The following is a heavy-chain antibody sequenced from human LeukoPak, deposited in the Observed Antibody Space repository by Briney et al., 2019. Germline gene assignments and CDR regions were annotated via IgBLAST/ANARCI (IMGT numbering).Heavy chain of an antibody. CDR2: IYYSGST. Sequence: PSETLSLTCTVSGGSISSYYWSWIRQPPGKRLEWIGYIYYSGSTNYNPSLKSRVTISVDTSKNQFSLKLSSVTAADTAVYYCATKLPYDSSGYWVYWGQGTLVTVSS. J-gene: IGHJ4*02. CDR1: GGSISSYY. CDR3: ATKLPYDSSGYWVY. V-gene: IGHV4-59*01. D-gene: IGHD3-22*01.